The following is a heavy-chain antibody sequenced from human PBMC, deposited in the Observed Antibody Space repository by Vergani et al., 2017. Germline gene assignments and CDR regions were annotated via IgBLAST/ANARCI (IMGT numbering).Heavy chain of an antibody. V-gene: IGHV4-39*01. CDR3: ARSDYYYDSSGFDY. J-gene: IGHJ4*02. CDR2: IYYSGST. D-gene: IGHD3-22*01. CDR1: GGSISSSSYY. Sequence: QLQLQESGPGLVKPSETLSLTCTVSGGSISSSSYYWGWIRQPPGKGLEWIGSIYYSGSTYYNPSLKSRVTISVDTSKNQFSLKLSSVTAADTAVYYCARSDYYYDSSGFDYWGQGTLVTVSS.